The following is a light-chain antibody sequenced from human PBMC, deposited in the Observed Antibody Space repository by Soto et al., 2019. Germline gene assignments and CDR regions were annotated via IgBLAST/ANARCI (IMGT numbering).Light chain of an antibody. CDR1: SSDVGGYNY. CDR3: NSYTSSSSYV. CDR2: DVS. J-gene: IGLJ1*01. Sequence: QSVLTQPASVSGSPGQSITISCTGTSSDVGGYNYVSWYQQHPGKAPELMIYDVSNRPSGVSNRFSGSKSGNTASLTISGLQAEDEADYYCNSYTSSSSYVFGTGTKLTVL. V-gene: IGLV2-14*01.